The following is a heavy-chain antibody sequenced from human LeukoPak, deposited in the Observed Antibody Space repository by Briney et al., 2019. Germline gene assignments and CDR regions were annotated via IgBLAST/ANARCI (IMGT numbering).Heavy chain of an antibody. J-gene: IGHJ5*02. V-gene: IGHV3-43*01. CDR1: GFTFDDYT. Sequence: GGSLRLSCAASGFTFDDYTMHWVRQAPGKGLEWVSLISWDGGSTYYADSVKGRFTISRDNSKNSLYLQMNSLRTEDTALYYCAGALEFAENNWFDPWGQGTLVTVSS. CDR3: AGALEFAENNWFDP. CDR2: ISWDGGST. D-gene: IGHD1-14*01.